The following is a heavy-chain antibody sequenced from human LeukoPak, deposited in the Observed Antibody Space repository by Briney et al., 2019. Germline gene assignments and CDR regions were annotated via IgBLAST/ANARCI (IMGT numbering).Heavy chain of an antibody. Sequence: GGSLRFSCAASGFTFSSYWMHWVRQAPGKGLVWVSRINSDGSSTSYADSVKGRFTISRDNAKNTLYLQMNSLRAEDTAVYYCARSEYDFWSGYRYWGQGTLVTVSS. CDR2: INSDGSST. J-gene: IGHJ4*02. CDR1: GFTFSSYW. D-gene: IGHD3-3*01. V-gene: IGHV3-74*01. CDR3: ARSEYDFWSGYRY.